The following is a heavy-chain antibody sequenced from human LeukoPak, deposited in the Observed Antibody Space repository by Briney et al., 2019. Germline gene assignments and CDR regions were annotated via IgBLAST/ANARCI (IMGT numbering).Heavy chain of an antibody. D-gene: IGHD2-21*02. CDR3: ARDMRQGDCYSSDY. V-gene: IGHV3-33*01. J-gene: IGHJ4*02. CDR1: GFTFSSYG. CDR2: ISYDGINK. Sequence: GGSLRLSCAASGFTFSSYGMHWVRQAPGKGLEWVAVISYDGINKYYADSVKGRFTISRDNSKNALYLQMNSLRVEDTAVYYCARDMRQGDCYSSDYWGQGTLVTVSS.